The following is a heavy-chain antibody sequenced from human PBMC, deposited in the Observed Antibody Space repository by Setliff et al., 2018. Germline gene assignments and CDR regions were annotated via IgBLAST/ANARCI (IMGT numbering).Heavy chain of an antibody. Sequence: SETLSLTCTVSGGSISDNNYYWGWIRQSPGKELEWIGGISHSANKYYNPSFRTGVTISVDMSKNQFFLNLDSVTAADTAVYYCARDPGYPSGVAGGFDTWGQGTTVTVSS. D-gene: IGHD2-2*03. CDR1: GGSISDNNYY. CDR2: ISHSANK. CDR3: ARDPGYPSGVAGGFDT. V-gene: IGHV4-39*02. J-gene: IGHJ3*02.